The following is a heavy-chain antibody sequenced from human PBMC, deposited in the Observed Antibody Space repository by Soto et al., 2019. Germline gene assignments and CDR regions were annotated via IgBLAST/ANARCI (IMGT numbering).Heavy chain of an antibody. V-gene: IGHV4-39*01. CDR2: IDYSGST. J-gene: IGHJ5*02. CDR1: GDSISSSGYY. Sequence: NPSETLSLTCTVSGDSISSSGYYWAWIRQPPGKGLEWIGNIDYSGSTYYNPSLKSRVAFSVDTSQNQFSLKVTSVTAADTAVYYCARCVHCSNGGRFDPWGLGALVTVSS. D-gene: IGHD2-8*01. CDR3: ARCVHCSNGGRFDP.